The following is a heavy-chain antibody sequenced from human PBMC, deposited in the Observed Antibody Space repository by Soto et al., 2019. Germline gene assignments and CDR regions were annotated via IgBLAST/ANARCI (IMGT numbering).Heavy chain of an antibody. J-gene: IGHJ4*02. Sequence: SQTLSLTCAISGDSVSSNSAAWNWIRQSPSRGLEWLGRTYYRSKWYNDYAVSVKSRITINPDTSKNQFALQLNSVTPEDTAVYYCAIGMYSSGWYYFDYWGQGTLVTVSS. CDR1: GDSVSSNSAA. CDR3: AIGMYSSGWYYFDY. CDR2: TYYRSKWYN. D-gene: IGHD6-19*01. V-gene: IGHV6-1*01.